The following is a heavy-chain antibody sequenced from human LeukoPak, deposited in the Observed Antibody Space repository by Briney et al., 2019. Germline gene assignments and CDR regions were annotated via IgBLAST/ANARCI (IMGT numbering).Heavy chain of an antibody. CDR3: ARGLCSGGSCYSLTHYYYGMDV. J-gene: IGHJ6*02. CDR1: GFTFSSYS. Sequence: QTGGSLRLSCAASGFTFSSYSMNWVRQAPGKGLEWVSYIISSSSTIYYADSVKGRFTISRDNAKNSLYLQMNNLRAEDKAVYYCARGLCSGGSCYSLTHYYYGMDVWGQGTTVTVSS. D-gene: IGHD2-15*01. V-gene: IGHV3-48*01. CDR2: IISSSSTI.